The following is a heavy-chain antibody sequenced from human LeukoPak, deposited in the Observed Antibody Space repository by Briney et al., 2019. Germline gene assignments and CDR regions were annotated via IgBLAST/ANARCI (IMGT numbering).Heavy chain of an antibody. CDR1: GFNFKAYA. J-gene: IGHJ4*02. CDR2: LTDAAGNT. V-gene: IGHV3-23*01. CDR3: AKESGASRPLDF. D-gene: IGHD4/OR15-4a*01. Sequence: GGSLRLSCVASGFNFKAYAMSWVRQAPGKGLEWVSTLTDAAGNTYYADSVKGRFTVSRDNSKNTLYLQMNSLRVEDTAVYYCAKESGASRPLDFWGQGTLVTVSS.